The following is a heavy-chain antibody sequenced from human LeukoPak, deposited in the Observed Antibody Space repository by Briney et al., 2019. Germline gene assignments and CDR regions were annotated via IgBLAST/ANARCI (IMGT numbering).Heavy chain of an antibody. V-gene: IGHV3-7*01. J-gene: IGHJ4*02. D-gene: IGHD4-17*01. CDR3: ARDMGIYSNYGAY. CDR1: GFILSKYW. CDR2: IKGDGSED. Sequence: GGSLRLSCAASGFILSKYWMTWVRQPPGKGLEWVANIKGDGSEDEYVDSVKGRFSISRDNAQNSLFLQMDNLRGEDTAVYDCARDMGIYSNYGAYWGQGTLVTVSS.